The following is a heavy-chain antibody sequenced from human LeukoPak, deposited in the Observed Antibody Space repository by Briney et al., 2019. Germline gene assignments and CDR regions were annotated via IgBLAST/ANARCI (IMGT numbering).Heavy chain of an antibody. J-gene: IGHJ4*02. Sequence: PGGSLRLSCAASGFTFRNYAMSWVRQAPGKGLEWVSTISGSGGSTYYADSVKGRFTISRDNSKNTVYLQMNSLRAEDTALYYCAKAFSSGWSIDYWGQGTLVTVSS. CDR2: ISGSGGST. V-gene: IGHV3-23*01. D-gene: IGHD6-19*01. CDR1: GFTFRNYA. CDR3: AKAFSSGWSIDY.